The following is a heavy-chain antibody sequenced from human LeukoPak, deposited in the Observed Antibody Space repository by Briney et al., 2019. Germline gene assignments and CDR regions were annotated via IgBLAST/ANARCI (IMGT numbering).Heavy chain of an antibody. CDR3: ARDAERGFDYSNSLKY. J-gene: IGHJ4*02. CDR2: IWSDGTEK. CDR1: GFTYSHYG. Sequence: PGGSLRPSCAASGFTYSHYGMHWVRQAPGKGLEWVAVIWSDGTEKYYGDAVKGRFTISRDNSRNTLYLQMNSLRGEDTAVYYCARDAERGFDYSNSLKYWGQGTLVTVSS. V-gene: IGHV3-33*08. D-gene: IGHD4-11*01.